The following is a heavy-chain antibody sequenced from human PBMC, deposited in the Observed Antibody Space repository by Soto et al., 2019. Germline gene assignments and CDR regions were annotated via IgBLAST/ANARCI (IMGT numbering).Heavy chain of an antibody. Sequence: GGSLRLSCAASGFTFSSYAMSWVRQAPGKGLEWVSAISGSGGSTYYADSVKGRSTISRDNSKNTLYLQMNSLRAEDTAVYYCAKVNRQAPNFMVDYWGQGTLVTVSS. V-gene: IGHV3-23*01. J-gene: IGHJ4*02. CDR2: ISGSGGST. D-gene: IGHD3-10*01. CDR1: GFTFSSYA. CDR3: AKVNRQAPNFMVDY.